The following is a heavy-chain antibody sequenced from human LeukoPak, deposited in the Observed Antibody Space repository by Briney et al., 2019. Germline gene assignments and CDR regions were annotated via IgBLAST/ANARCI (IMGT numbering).Heavy chain of an antibody. CDR1: GFTFSNYA. D-gene: IGHD4-23*01. CDR2: ISGIGGST. Sequence: SGGSLRLSCAASGFTFSNYAMTWVRQAPGKGLEWVSGISGIGGSTYYADSVKGRFTISRDNSKNTLYLQMNSLRAEDTAVYYCAKDLYGGNSGGFDIWGQGTMVTVSS. V-gene: IGHV3-23*01. CDR3: AKDLYGGNSGGFDI. J-gene: IGHJ3*02.